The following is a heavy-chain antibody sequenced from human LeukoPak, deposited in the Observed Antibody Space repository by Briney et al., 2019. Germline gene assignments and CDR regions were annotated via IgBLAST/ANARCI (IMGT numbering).Heavy chain of an antibody. J-gene: IGHJ6*02. CDR3: ARGNYDILTGYLDV. Sequence: SETLSLTCTVSGGSISSYYWSWIRQPPGKGLEWIGYIYHSGSTNYNPSLKSRVTISVDTSKNQFSLKLSSVTAADTAVYYCARGNYDILTGYLDVWGQGTTVTVSS. V-gene: IGHV4-59*01. CDR2: IYHSGST. D-gene: IGHD3-9*01. CDR1: GGSISSYY.